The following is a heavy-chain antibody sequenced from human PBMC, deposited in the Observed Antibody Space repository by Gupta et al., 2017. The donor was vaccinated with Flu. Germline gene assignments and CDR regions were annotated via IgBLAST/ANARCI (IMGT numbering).Heavy chain of an antibody. CDR3: ASLTDTYGMDV. CDR2: IYYSGST. V-gene: IGHV4-39*01. CDR1: GGSISSSSYY. D-gene: IGHD5-18*01. J-gene: IGHJ6*02. Sequence: QLQLQESGPGLVKPSETLSLTCTVSGGSISSSSYYWGWIRQPPGKGLEWIGSIYYSGSTYYNPSLKSRVTISVDTSKNQFSLRLSSVTAADTAVYYCASLTDTYGMDVWGQGTTVTVSS.